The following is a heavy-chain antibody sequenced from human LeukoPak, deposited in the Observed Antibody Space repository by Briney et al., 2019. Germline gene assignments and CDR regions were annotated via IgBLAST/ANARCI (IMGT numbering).Heavy chain of an antibody. D-gene: IGHD3-9*01. Sequence: PSETLSLTCDVYGGSFSGYYWSWIRQPPGKGLEWIGEINHSGSTNYNPSLKSRVTISVDTSKNQFSLKLSSVTAADTAVYYCARVRYGIPLYYFDYWGQGTLVTVSS. CDR2: INHSGST. J-gene: IGHJ4*02. CDR3: ARVRYGIPLYYFDY. CDR1: GGSFSGYY. V-gene: IGHV4-34*01.